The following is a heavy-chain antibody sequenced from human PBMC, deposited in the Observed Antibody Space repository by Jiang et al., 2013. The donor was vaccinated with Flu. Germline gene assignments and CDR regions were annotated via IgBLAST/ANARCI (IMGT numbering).Heavy chain of an antibody. J-gene: IGHJ4*02. V-gene: IGHV3-66*01. CDR1: GFTVSTNY. CDR3: ARDLRGSSSGSFSD. D-gene: IGHD1-26*01. Sequence: QLLESGGGLVQPGGSLRLSCAASGFTVSTNYMNWVRQAPGKGLEWVSVFYSGGSTYYADSVKGRFTISRDNSKNTLYLQMSSLRAEDTAVYYCARDLRGSSSGSFSDWGQGTLVTVSS. CDR2: FYSGGST.